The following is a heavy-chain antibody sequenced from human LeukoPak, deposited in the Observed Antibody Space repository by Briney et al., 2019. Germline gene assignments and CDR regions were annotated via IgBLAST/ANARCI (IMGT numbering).Heavy chain of an antibody. V-gene: IGHV1-2*02. CDR2: INPNSGGT. CDR1: GYTFTGYH. Sequence: GASVKVSCKASGYTFTGYHMHWVRQAPGQGLEWMGWINPNSGGTNYAQKFQGRVTMTRDTSISTAYMELSRLRSDDTAVYYCAREFPLTSAFDIWGQGTMVTVSS. CDR3: AREFPLTSAFDI. J-gene: IGHJ3*02. D-gene: IGHD4/OR15-4a*01.